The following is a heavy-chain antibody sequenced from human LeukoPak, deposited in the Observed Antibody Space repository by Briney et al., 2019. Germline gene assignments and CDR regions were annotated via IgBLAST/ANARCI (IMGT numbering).Heavy chain of an antibody. CDR2: ISYDGSNK. D-gene: IGHD5-24*01. CDR1: GXTFSNYG. CDR3: AKAERWLPGGFDD. Sequence: PGRSLRLSCAASGXTFSNYGVHWVRQAPGKGLEWVAVISYDGSNKYYADSVKGRFTISRDNSKNTLYLQVNSLRAEDTAVYYCAKAERWLPGGFDDWGQGTLVTVSS. J-gene: IGHJ4*02. V-gene: IGHV3-30*19.